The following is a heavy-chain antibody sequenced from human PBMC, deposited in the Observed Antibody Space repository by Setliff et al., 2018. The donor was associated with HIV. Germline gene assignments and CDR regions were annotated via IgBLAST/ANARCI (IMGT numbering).Heavy chain of an antibody. V-gene: IGHV1-8*02. J-gene: IGHJ1*01. CDR3: ARGAGNPHWYYDTWSGPSSGYFQH. D-gene: IGHD3-3*01. CDR2: MNPNSGNT. CDR1: GYTFTSYD. Sequence: ASVKVSCKASGYTFTSYDINWVRQATGQGLEWMGWMNPNSGNTSHSQKFQGRVTMTRDTSISTAYLDLSRLRSDDTALYYCARGAGNPHWYYDTWSGPSSGYFQHWGQGTLVTVSS.